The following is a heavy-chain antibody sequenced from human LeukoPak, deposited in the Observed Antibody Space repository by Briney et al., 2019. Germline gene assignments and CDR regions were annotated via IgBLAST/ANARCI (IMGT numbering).Heavy chain of an antibody. CDR2: IGSSSTYI. Sequence: GGSLRLSCAASGFTFSSYSMNWVRQAPGKGLEWVSSIGSSSTYIYYADSVKGRFTISRDNAKNSLYLQMNSLRAEDTAVYYCARVVADFGGNNGYFDYWGQGTLVTVSS. CDR3: ARVVADFGGNNGYFDY. J-gene: IGHJ4*02. D-gene: IGHD4-23*01. CDR1: GFTFSSYS. V-gene: IGHV3-21*01.